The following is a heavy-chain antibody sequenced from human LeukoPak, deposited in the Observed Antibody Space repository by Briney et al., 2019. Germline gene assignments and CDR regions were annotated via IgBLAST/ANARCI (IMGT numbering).Heavy chain of an antibody. V-gene: IGHV4-59*01. CDR3: ASQIAAADMGSFDP. J-gene: IGHJ5*02. Sequence: SETLSLTCTVSGGSISSYYWSWIRQPPGKGLEWIGYIYYSGSTNYNPSLKSRVTISVDTSKNQFSLKLSSVTAADTAVYYCASQIAAADMGSFDPWGQGTLVTVSS. D-gene: IGHD6-6*01. CDR1: GGSISSYY. CDR2: IYYSGST.